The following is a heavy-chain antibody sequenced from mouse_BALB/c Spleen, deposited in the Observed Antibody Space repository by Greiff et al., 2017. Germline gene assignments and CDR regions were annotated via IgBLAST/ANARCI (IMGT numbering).Heavy chain of an antibody. D-gene: IGHD2-4*01. CDR2: INPSNGGT. Sequence: QVQLKQSGAELVKPGASVKLSCKASGYTFTSYYMYWVKQRPGQGLEWIGEINPSNGGTNFNEKFKSKATLTVDKSSSTAYMQLSSLTSEDSAVYYCTRGNYDYSWFAYWGQGTLVTVSA. V-gene: IGHV1S81*02. CDR3: TRGNYDYSWFAY. J-gene: IGHJ3*01. CDR1: GYTFTSYY.